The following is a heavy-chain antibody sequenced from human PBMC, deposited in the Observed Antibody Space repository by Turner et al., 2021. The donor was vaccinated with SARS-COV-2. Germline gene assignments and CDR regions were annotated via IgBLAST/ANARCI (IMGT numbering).Heavy chain of an antibody. CDR1: GLTFSSYA. Sequence: VQLVESGGGVVQPGRSLRLSCAASGLTFSSYAMHWVRQAPGKGLEWVAVISYDGRNKYYADSVKGRFTISRDNSKNTLYLQMNSLRAEDTAVYYCARECDDSSGCAEYFQHWGQGTLVTVSS. CDR3: ARECDDSSGCAEYFQH. J-gene: IGHJ1*01. CDR2: ISYDGRNK. V-gene: IGHV3-30*04. D-gene: IGHD3-22*01.